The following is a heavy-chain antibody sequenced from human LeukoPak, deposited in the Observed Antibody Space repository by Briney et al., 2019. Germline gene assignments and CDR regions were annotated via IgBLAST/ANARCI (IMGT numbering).Heavy chain of an antibody. D-gene: IGHD3-10*01. Sequence: PGGSLRLSCVGSGFSFSGAWMSWVRQAPGKGLEWVSAISGSGGSTYYADSVKGRFTISRDNSKNTLYLQMNSLRAEDTAVYYCAKVAEEQTGGSGSYYNDGWFDPWGQGTLVTVSS. CDR2: ISGSGGST. CDR1: GFSFSGAW. J-gene: IGHJ5*02. V-gene: IGHV3-23*01. CDR3: AKVAEEQTGGSGSYYNDGWFDP.